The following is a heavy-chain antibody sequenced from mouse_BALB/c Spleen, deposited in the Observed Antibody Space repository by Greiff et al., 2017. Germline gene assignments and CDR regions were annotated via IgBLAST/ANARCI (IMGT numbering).Heavy chain of an antibody. CDR2: IWSGGST. CDR3: ARNEEGHYYGYPLDY. V-gene: IGHV2-2*02. J-gene: IGHJ2*01. Sequence: VQVVESGPGLVQPSQSLSITCTVSGFSLTSYGVHWVRQSPGKGLEWLGVIWSGGSTDYNAAFISRLSISKDNSKSQVFFKMNSLQANDTAIYYCARNEEGHYYGYPLDYWGQGTTLTVSS. CDR1: GFSLTSYG. D-gene: IGHD1-2*01.